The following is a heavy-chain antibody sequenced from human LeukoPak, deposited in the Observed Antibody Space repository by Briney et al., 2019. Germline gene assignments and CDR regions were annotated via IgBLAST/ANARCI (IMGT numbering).Heavy chain of an antibody. CDR2: ISGSGGST. Sequence: PGGSLRLSCAASGFTFSSYSMNWVRQAPGKGLEWVSAISGSGGSTYYADSVKGRFTISRDNSKNTLYLQMNSLRAEDTAVYYCAKWNYYGSGSGYYYGMDVWGQGTTVTVSS. J-gene: IGHJ6*02. D-gene: IGHD3-10*01. CDR3: AKWNYYGSGSGYYYGMDV. V-gene: IGHV3-23*01. CDR1: GFTFSSYS.